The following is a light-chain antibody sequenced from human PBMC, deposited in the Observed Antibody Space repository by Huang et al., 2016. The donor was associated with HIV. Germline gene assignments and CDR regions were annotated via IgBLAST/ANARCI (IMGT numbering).Light chain of an antibody. J-gene: IGKJ4*01. CDR2: GAS. CDR1: QSINNN. CDR3: QQYNNWPPLLT. Sequence: EIVLTQSQATLSLSPGERAALSGRATQSINNNLAWYQQKPGQSPRPLICGASTRATGIPARCRGSGSGTEFTLTISSLQSEDFAVYYCQQYNNWPPLLTFGGGTKVEIK. V-gene: IGKV3-15*01.